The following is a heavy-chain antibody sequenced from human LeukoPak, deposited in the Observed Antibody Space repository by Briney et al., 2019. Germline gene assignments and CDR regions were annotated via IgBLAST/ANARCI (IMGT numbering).Heavy chain of an antibody. Sequence: GGSLRLSCAAPGFTFSSYAMHWVRQAPGKGLEYVSAISSNGGSTYYANSVKGRFTISRDNSKNTLYLQMGSLRAEDMAVYYCARGYDFWSGYWSHSDYWGQGTLVTVSS. CDR2: ISSNGGST. CDR3: ARGYDFWSGYWSHSDY. J-gene: IGHJ4*02. V-gene: IGHV3-64*01. CDR1: GFTFSSYA. D-gene: IGHD3-3*01.